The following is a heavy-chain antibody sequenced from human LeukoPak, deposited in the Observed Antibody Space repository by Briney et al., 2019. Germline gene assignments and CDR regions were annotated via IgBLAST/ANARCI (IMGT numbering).Heavy chain of an antibody. V-gene: IGHV4-39*07. CDR3: ARDLFRRGGYSGYDFSY. Sequence: SETLSLTCTVPGGSISSSSYYWGWIRQPPGKGLEWIGSIYYSGSTYYNPSLKSRVTMSVDTSKNQFSLKLSSVTAADTAVYYCARDLFRRGGYSGYDFSYWGQGTLVTVSS. CDR2: IYYSGST. D-gene: IGHD5-12*01. CDR1: GGSISSSSYY. J-gene: IGHJ4*02.